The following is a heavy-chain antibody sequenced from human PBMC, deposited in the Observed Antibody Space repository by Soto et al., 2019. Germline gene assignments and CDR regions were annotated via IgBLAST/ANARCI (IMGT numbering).Heavy chain of an antibody. V-gene: IGHV3-23*01. CDR2: SRCRGGST. Sequence: EVQLLESGGGLVQPGGSLRLSCAASGFTFSSYAMIWVRQAPGKGLEWGSGSRCRGGSTYYAESGKGRFTISRANSTSPLYLQMNSLRADATAVYYCAKDPSDIVVVPAADYGDYTGYWGQGTLVTVSS. CDR3: AKDPSDIVVVPAADYGDYTGY. J-gene: IGHJ4*02. D-gene: IGHD2-2*01. CDR1: GFTFSSYA.